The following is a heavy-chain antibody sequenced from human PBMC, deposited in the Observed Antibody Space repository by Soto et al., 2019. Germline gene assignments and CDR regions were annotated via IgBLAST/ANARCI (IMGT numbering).Heavy chain of an antibody. D-gene: IGHD2-21*01. Sequence: QVQLVESGGGVVQPGRSLRLSCAASGFTFSSYGMHWVRQAPGKGLEWVAVISYDGSNKYYADSVKGRFTISRDNSKNTLYLQMNSLRAEDTAVYYCAKDSMWMDVWGQGTTVTVSS. CDR1: GFTFSSYG. CDR3: AKDSMWMDV. V-gene: IGHV3-30*18. CDR2: ISYDGSNK. J-gene: IGHJ6*02.